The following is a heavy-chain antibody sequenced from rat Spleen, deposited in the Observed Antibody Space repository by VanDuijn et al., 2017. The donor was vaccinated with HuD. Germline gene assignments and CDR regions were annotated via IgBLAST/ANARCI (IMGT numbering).Heavy chain of an antibody. CDR3: IRDDYRGWFAY. Sequence: QVQLKESGPGLVQPSQTLSLTCTVSGFSLSSHGVIWVRQPPGKGLEWMGVIWGNGETNYTSALKSRLSISRDTSKSQVFLRMNSLQSEDTAIYYCIRDDYRGWFAYWGQGTLVTVSS. V-gene: IGHV2-13*01. J-gene: IGHJ3*01. D-gene: IGHD1-7*01. CDR2: IWGNGET. CDR1: GFSLSSHG.